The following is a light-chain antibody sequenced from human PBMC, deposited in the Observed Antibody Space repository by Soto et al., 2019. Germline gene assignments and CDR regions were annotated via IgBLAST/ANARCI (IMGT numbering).Light chain of an antibody. CDR3: EHYSAKWS. J-gene: IGKJ1*01. CDR1: ESISSW. Sequence: DIQMTQSPSTLSASVGDRVTITCRASESISSWLAWSQQKPGKAPTILIQKAIILESGVRSRCIGSESGTDMSLTISCLQLDDFATYFWEHYSAKWSFGQGTKVEIK. CDR2: KAI. V-gene: IGKV1-5*03.